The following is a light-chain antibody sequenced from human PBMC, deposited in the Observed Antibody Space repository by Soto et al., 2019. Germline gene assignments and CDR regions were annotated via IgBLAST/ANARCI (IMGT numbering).Light chain of an antibody. CDR3: TSHAGSINLV. Sequence: QSALTQPPSAYGSPGQSVTISCTGTSSDVGGYNYVSWYQPHPGKAPKLMIYEVSKRPSGVPDRFSGSKSGNTASLTVSGLQAEDEADYYCTSHAGSINLVFGGGTKLTV. J-gene: IGLJ2*01. CDR2: EVS. V-gene: IGLV2-8*01. CDR1: SSDVGGYNY.